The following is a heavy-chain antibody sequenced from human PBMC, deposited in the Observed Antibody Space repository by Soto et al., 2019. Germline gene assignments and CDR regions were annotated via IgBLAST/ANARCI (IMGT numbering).Heavy chain of an antibody. CDR2: ISSSSSYI. J-gene: IGHJ4*02. Sequence: PGGSLRLSCAASGFTFSSYSMNWVRQAPGKGLEWVSSISSSSSYIYYADSVMGRFTISRDNAKNSLYLQMNSLRAEDTAVYYCARELTYYYDSSGYYGYWGQGTLVTVSS. CDR3: ARELTYYYDSSGYYGY. V-gene: IGHV3-21*01. D-gene: IGHD3-22*01. CDR1: GFTFSSYS.